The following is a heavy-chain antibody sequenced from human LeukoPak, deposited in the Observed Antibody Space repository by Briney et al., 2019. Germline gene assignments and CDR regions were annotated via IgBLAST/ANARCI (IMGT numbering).Heavy chain of an antibody. CDR3: ARRLTQYDCFDP. D-gene: IGHD2-2*01. CDR1: GDSVSSNSVT. CDR2: TQYRSTWYN. Sequence: SQTLSLTCAISGDSVSSNSVTWNWIRQSPSRGLEWLGRTQYRSTWYNDYAVSVRGRITVNPDTSKNQFSLHLNSVTPEDTAVYYCARRLTQYDCFDPWGQGILVTVSS. V-gene: IGHV6-1*01. J-gene: IGHJ5*02.